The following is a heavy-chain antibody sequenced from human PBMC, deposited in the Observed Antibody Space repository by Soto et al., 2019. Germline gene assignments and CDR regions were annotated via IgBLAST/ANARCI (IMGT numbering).Heavy chain of an antibody. CDR1: GYIFSSHC. Sequence: ASVKVSCKASGYIFSSHCIYWVRQAPGQGLQWMGIINPGGGRTAYAQKFQGRVTLTRDMSTSTVYMELTSLTYDDTAVYYCARDVSGPGATYVMDVWGQGNKVPVS. J-gene: IGHJ6*02. V-gene: IGHV1-46*01. CDR3: ARDVSGPGATYVMDV. D-gene: IGHD2-2*01. CDR2: INPGGGRT.